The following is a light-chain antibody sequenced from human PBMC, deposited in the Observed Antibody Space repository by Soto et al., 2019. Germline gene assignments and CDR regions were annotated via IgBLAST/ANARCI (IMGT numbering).Light chain of an antibody. J-gene: IGKJ2*01. CDR2: YAS. Sequence: AIRMTQSPSSLSASVGDRVTITCWASQGISSYLAWYQQKPAKAPKLFISYASSLQSGVPSRFSGSGSGTDYTLTISSLQPEDFASHYCQQCYSTPRTFGQGTKLEIK. V-gene: IGKV1D-43*01. CDR3: QQCYSTPRT. CDR1: QGISSY.